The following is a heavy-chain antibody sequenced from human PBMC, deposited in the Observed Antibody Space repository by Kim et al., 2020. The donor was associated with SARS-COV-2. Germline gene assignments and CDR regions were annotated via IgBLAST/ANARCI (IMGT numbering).Heavy chain of an antibody. CDR2: ISYDGSNS. CDR3: AKDRSSSWCFDY. Sequence: GGSLRLSCAASGFTFTSYGMHWVRQAPGKGLEWVAVISYDGSNSYYEDSVKGRFTISRDSSKNTLYLQMNSLRAEDTAVYYCAKDRSSSWCFDYWGQGTLVTVSS. D-gene: IGHD6-13*01. J-gene: IGHJ4*02. V-gene: IGHV3-30*18. CDR1: GFTFTSYG.